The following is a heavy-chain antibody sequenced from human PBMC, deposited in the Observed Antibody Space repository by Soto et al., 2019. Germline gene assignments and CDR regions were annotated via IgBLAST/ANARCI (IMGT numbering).Heavy chain of an antibody. V-gene: IGHV3-11*05. J-gene: IGHJ4*02. CDR3: ARGRGAAAAYFDF. CDR2: ISSSTSHT. Sequence: QVQLVESGGGLVKPGGSLRLSCAVSGFTFSDYYMTWIRQAPGKGLEWVSYISSSTSHTNYADSVKGRFTISRDNAKNSLLLQMNSLRAADTAVYYCARGRGAAAAYFDFWGQGTLVTVSS. CDR1: GFTFSDYY. D-gene: IGHD1-26*01.